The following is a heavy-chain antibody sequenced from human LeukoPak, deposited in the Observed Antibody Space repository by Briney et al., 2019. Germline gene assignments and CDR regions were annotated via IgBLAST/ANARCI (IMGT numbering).Heavy chain of an antibody. CDR3: AKDPEWEGYFDY. CDR1: GFTFSSYG. Sequence: PGRSLRLSCAASGFTFSSYGMHWVRQAPGKGLEWVAVISYDGSNKYYADSVKGRLTISRDNSKNTLYLQMNSLRAEDTAVYYCAKDPEWEGYFDYWGQGTLVTVSS. CDR2: ISYDGSNK. V-gene: IGHV3-30*18. J-gene: IGHJ4*02. D-gene: IGHD1-26*01.